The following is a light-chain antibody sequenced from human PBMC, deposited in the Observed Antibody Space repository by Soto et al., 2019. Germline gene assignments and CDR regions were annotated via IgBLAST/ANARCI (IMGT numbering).Light chain of an antibody. CDR3: CSYAGGTTYVI. Sequence: QSALTQPASVSGSPGQSITISCTGTSSDVGTYDLVSWYQQHPGKVPKLLIYEVTKRPSGVSNRFSGSKSGNTASLTISGLQPEDESDYYCCSYAGGTTYVIFGGGTKLTV. V-gene: IGLV2-23*02. CDR1: SSDVGTYDL. J-gene: IGLJ2*01. CDR2: EVT.